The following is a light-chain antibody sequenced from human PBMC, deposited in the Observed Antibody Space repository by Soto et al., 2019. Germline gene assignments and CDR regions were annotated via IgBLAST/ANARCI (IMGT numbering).Light chain of an antibody. Sequence: DIQMTQSPSSLSASVGDRVTITCRASQSISICLNWYQQKPGKAPKLLIYAASNLQSGVPSRFSVCGSGTDFTLTISSLQPEAFVISYCQQSYNAPLTFGQGTKVEI. CDR2: AAS. V-gene: IGKV1-39*01. J-gene: IGKJ1*01. CDR3: QQSYNAPLT. CDR1: QSISIC.